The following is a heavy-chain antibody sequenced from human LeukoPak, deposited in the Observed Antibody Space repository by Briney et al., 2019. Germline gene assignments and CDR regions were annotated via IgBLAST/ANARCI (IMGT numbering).Heavy chain of an antibody. CDR3: AREYYDILTGYYTPDC. CDR1: GFTFGDYY. Sequence: GGSLRLSCAASGFTFGDYYMSWIRQAPGKGLEWVSYISSSGSTIYYADSVKGRFTISRDNAKNSLYLQMNSLRAEDTAVYYCAREYYDILTGYYTPDCWGQGTLVTVSS. J-gene: IGHJ4*02. D-gene: IGHD3-9*01. CDR2: ISSSGSTI. V-gene: IGHV3-11*01.